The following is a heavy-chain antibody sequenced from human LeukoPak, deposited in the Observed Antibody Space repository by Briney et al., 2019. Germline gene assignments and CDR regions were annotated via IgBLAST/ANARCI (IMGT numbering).Heavy chain of an antibody. Sequence: ASVKVSCKASGYTFTSYGISWVRQAPGQGLEWMGWISDYNGNTNYAQKLQGRVTMSTDTSTSKAYMELRSLRSDDTAVYYCARELVGAYYFDYWGQGTLVTVSS. J-gene: IGHJ4*02. D-gene: IGHD1-26*01. V-gene: IGHV1-18*01. CDR2: ISDYNGNT. CDR1: GYTFTSYG. CDR3: ARELVGAYYFDY.